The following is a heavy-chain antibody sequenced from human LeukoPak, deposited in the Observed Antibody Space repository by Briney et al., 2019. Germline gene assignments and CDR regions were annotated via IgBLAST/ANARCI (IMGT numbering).Heavy chain of an antibody. CDR1: GYSFTSYW. Sequence: GESLKISCKGSGYSFTSYWIGWVRQMPGKGLEWMGIIYPGDSDTRYSPSLQGQVTISVDKSIDTANLQWSSLMASDTAIYYCARGTCSSTSCYRGVWFDYWGQGTLVTVSS. J-gene: IGHJ4*02. CDR3: ARGTCSSTSCYRGVWFDY. CDR2: IYPGDSDT. V-gene: IGHV5-51*01. D-gene: IGHD2-2*02.